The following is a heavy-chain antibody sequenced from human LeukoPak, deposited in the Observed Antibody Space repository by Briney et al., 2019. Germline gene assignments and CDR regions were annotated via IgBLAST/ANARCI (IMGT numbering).Heavy chain of an antibody. Sequence: SETLSPTCTVSGGSISSSSYYWGWLRQPPGKGLEWIGSIYYSGSTYYNPSLKSRVTISVDTSKNQFSLKLSSVTAADTAVYYCARHESSSWYESYFDYWGQGTLVTVSS. V-gene: IGHV4-39*01. D-gene: IGHD6-13*01. CDR1: GGSISSSSYY. CDR3: ARHESSSWYESYFDY. J-gene: IGHJ4*02. CDR2: IYYSGST.